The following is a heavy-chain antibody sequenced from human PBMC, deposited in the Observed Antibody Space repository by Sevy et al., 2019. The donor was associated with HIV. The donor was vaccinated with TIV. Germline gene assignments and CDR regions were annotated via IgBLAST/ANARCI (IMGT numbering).Heavy chain of an antibody. CDR3: ARDNPYCSGGSCYQTFDY. V-gene: IGHV3-53*01. D-gene: IGHD2-15*01. CDR1: GFTVSSNY. J-gene: IGHJ4*02. CDR2: IYSGGST. Sequence: GGSLRLSCAASGFTVSSNYMSWVRQAPGKGLEWVSVIYSGGSTYYADSVKDRFTISRDNSKNTLYLQMNSLRAEDTAVYYCARDNPYCSGGSCYQTFDYWGQGTLVTVSS.